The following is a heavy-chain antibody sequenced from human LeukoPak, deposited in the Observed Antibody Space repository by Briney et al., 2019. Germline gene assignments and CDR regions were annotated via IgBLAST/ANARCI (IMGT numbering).Heavy chain of an antibody. CDR2: MNPNSGNT. Sequence: ASVKVSCKASGYTFTSYDINWVRQATGQGLEWMGWMNPNSGNTGYAQKFQGRVTMTRNTSISTAYMELSSLRSEDTAVYYCARFPAGGSSSWYEAFDIWGQGTMVTVSS. J-gene: IGHJ3*02. V-gene: IGHV1-8*01. D-gene: IGHD6-13*01. CDR1: GYTFTSYD. CDR3: ARFPAGGSSSWYEAFDI.